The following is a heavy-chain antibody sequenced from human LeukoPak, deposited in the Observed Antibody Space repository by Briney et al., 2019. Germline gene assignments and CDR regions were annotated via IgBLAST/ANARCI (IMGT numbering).Heavy chain of an antibody. J-gene: IGHJ6*03. Sequence: SGALSLTCTVSRGSLSGSSDCGGWIRQPPRKWLEWIGSIYYSGSTYYNPSLKSRVTISVDTSKNQFSLKLSSVTAADTAVYYCARAVRYYDFWSGYYTPPGYYYMDVWGKGTTVTVSS. D-gene: IGHD3-3*01. CDR1: RGSLSGSSDC. CDR2: IYYSGST. CDR3: ARAVRYYDFWSGYYTPPGYYYMDV. V-gene: IGHV4-39*07.